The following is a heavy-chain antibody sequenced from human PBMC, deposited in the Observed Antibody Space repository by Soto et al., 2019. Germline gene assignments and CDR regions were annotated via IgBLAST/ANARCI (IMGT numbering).Heavy chain of an antibody. V-gene: IGHV4-34*01. CDR2: INHSGST. J-gene: IGHJ3*01. Sequence: QVQLQQWGAGLLKPSETLSLTCAVYGGSFSGYYWSWIRQPPGKGLEWIGEINHSGSTNYNPSLKSRVTISVDTSKNQFSLKLSSVTAADTAVYYCASSSGRVYCSGGSCYDYAAWGQGTMVTVSS. CDR3: ASSSGRVYCSGGSCYDYAA. D-gene: IGHD2-15*01. CDR1: GGSFSGYY.